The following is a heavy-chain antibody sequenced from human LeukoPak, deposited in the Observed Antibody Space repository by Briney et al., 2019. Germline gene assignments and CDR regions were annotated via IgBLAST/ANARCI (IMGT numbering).Heavy chain of an antibody. D-gene: IGHD3-10*01. Sequence: ETLSLTCAVYGGSFSGYYWSWIRQPPGKGLEWIGEINHSGSTNYNPSLKSRVTISVDTSKNQFSLKLSSVTAADTAVYYCARVSPMVRVVDYWGQGTLVTVSS. V-gene: IGHV4-34*01. CDR3: ARVSPMVRVVDY. J-gene: IGHJ4*02. CDR1: GGSFSGYY. CDR2: INHSGST.